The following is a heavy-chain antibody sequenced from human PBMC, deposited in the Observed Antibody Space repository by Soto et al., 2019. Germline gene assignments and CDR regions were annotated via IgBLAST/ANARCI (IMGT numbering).Heavy chain of an antibody. CDR2: IYWDDEH. CDR3: ARRLHTYDILTGSYICANYVQP. CDR1: GSSLSTQGVA. J-gene: IGHJ4*02. V-gene: IGHV2-5*02. D-gene: IGHD3-9*01. Sequence: QIPLKESGPTLVTPTQTLTLTSTFSGSSLSTQGVAVGRIRQAPGKAPKWLALIYWDDEHLYSPSLKRRLTITKDTSKTQVVLTISNVGPMGTATYYCARRLHTYDILTGSYICANYVQPWGRGALV.